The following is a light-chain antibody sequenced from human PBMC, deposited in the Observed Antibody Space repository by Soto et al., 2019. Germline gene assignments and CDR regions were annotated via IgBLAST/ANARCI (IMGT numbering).Light chain of an antibody. Sequence: QSVLTQPPSASGTPGQRVTISCSGSSSNIGSNYVYWYQQLPGTAPKLLIYRNNQRPSGVPDRFSGSKSGTSASLAISGLRSEDEAEYYCAAWDDSLSAWVFGGGTKLPVL. CDR1: SSNIGSNY. V-gene: IGLV1-47*01. CDR3: AAWDDSLSAWV. J-gene: IGLJ3*02. CDR2: RNN.